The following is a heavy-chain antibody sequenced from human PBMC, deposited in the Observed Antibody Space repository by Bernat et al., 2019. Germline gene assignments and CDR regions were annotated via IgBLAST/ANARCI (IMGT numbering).Heavy chain of an antibody. Sequence: QVQLVESGGGVVQPGRSLRLSCAASGFTFSSYGMHWVRQAPGKGLEWVAVISYDGSNKYYADSVKGRFTISRDNSKNTLYLQMNSLRAEDTAVYYCARFSVAGTVGFDYWGQGTLVTVSS. CDR1: GFTFSSYG. J-gene: IGHJ4*02. CDR3: ARFSVAGTVGFDY. V-gene: IGHV3-30*03. CDR2: ISYDGSNK. D-gene: IGHD6-19*01.